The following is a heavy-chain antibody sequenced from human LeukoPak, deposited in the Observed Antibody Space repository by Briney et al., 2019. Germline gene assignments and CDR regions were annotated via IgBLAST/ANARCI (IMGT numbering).Heavy chain of an antibody. CDR3: TTVPGSYDEVD. CDR2: IKSKTDGGTT. D-gene: IGHD1-26*01. V-gene: IGHV3-15*01. Sequence: GASPRLSCSASGFTFSNAWMSWVRQAPGKGLEWVGRIKSKTDGGTTDYAAPVKGRFTISRDDSKNTLYLQMNSLKTEDTAVYYCTTVPGSYDEVDWGQGTLVTVSS. J-gene: IGHJ4*02. CDR1: GFTFSNAW.